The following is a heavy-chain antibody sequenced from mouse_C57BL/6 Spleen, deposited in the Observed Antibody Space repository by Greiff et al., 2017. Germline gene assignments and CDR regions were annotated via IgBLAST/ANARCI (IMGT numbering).Heavy chain of an antibody. CDR3: APSTMITAHDDY. CDR2: IDSEDGEG. Sequence: VQLQQFGAELVKPGASVKLSCPASGFYIKDYYMHWVKQRTDQGLEWIGRIDSEDGEGKSDPKLQGKATRTADTTSNTAYLQLNSLTSEDTAVYYGAPSTMITAHDDYWGQGTTLTVSS. J-gene: IGHJ2*01. CDR1: GFYIKDYY. D-gene: IGHD2-4*01. V-gene: IGHV14-2*01.